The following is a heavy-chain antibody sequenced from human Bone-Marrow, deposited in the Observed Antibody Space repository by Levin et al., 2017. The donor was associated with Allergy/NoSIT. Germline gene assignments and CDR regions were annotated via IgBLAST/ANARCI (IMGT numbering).Heavy chain of an antibody. J-gene: IGHJ6*03. Sequence: AGGSLRLSCTTSGFGFHYYWMSWVRQAPGKGLEWVANIKKDGTEKNYGDSVKGRFTVSRDNSKKSLYLQMSSLTAEDTAIYYCVRHRVFRSDKDYYYMDVWGTGTTVAVSS. V-gene: IGHV3-7*03. CDR1: GFGFHYYW. CDR3: VRHRVFRSDKDYYYMDV. CDR2: IKKDGTEK. D-gene: IGHD3-10*01.